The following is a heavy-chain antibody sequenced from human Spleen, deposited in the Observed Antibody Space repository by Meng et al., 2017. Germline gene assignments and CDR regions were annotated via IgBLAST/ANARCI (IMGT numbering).Heavy chain of an antibody. V-gene: IGHV3-74*01. CDR2: ISGDGSST. J-gene: IGHJ3*02. CDR1: GFTFSSYW. Sequence: GESLKISCAASGFTFSSYWMHWVRQAPGKGLVWVSRISGDGSSTSYADSVKGRFTISRDNAKNTLYLQMNSLRAEDTAVYYCARGEGNLYLSAAFDIWGQGTMVTVSS. CDR3: ARGEGNLYLSAAFDI. D-gene: IGHD2/OR15-2a*01.